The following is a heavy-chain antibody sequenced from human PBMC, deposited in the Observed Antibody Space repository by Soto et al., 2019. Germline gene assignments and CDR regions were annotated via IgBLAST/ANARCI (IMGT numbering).Heavy chain of an antibody. CDR1: GGSISSGGYY. D-gene: IGHD3-10*01. J-gene: IGHJ3*02. CDR3: ARDRLWFGELRGAFDI. CDR2: IYYSGST. Sequence: SETLSLTCTVSGGSISSGGYYWSWIRQHPGKGLEWIGYIYYSGSTYYNPSLKSRVTISVDTSKNQFSLKLSSVTAADTAVYYCARDRLWFGELRGAFDIWGQGTMVTVSS. V-gene: IGHV4-31*03.